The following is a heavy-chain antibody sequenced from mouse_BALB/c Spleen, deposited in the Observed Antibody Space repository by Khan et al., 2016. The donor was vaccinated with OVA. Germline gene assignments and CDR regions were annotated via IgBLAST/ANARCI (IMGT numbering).Heavy chain of an antibody. CDR3: ARHWVGLMVF. CDR2: ISSGGTYT. Sequence: EVELVESGGDLVKPGGSLKLSCAASGFTFSTFGMSWVRQTPDKRLEWVATISSGGTYTYYPDSVKGRFTISRDNANNTLYLQMSSLRYEDTAMYYCARHWVGLMVFWGQGTSVTFSS. J-gene: IGHJ4*01. D-gene: IGHD1-1*01. V-gene: IGHV5-6*01. CDR1: GFTFSTFG.